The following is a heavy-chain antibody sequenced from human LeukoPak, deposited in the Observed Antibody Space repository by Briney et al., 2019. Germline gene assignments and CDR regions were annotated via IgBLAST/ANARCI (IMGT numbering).Heavy chain of an antibody. CDR2: ISSSSSYI. CDR1: GFTFSTYT. D-gene: IGHD1-26*01. Sequence: GGSLRLSCAASGFTFSTYTMNWVRQAPGKGLEWVSSISSSSSYIYYADSVKGRFTISRDNAKSSLYLQMDSLRDEDTAVYYCARDGGGTGGTYHHTFDLWGQGTMVTVSS. V-gene: IGHV3-21*06. CDR3: ARDGGGTGGTYHHTFDL. J-gene: IGHJ3*01.